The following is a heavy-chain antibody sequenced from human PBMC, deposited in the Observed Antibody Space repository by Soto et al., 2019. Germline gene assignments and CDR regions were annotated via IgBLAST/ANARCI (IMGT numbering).Heavy chain of an antibody. CDR2: IYSAGGS. CDR1: GFTVSRNY. D-gene: IGHD2-2*01. CDR3: ASSYCRGTSCYPTH. Sequence: EVQLVESGGGLVQAGGSLRLSCAASGFTVSRNYMSWVRQAPGKGLEWVSAIYSAGGSYYADAVKGRFTISRDNSKNTLYLQMDSLRAEDTAVDYCASSYCRGTSCYPTHWGQGTLVTVSS. V-gene: IGHV3-66*01. J-gene: IGHJ1*01.